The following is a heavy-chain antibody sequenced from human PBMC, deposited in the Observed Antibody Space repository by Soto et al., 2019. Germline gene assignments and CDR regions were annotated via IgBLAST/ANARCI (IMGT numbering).Heavy chain of an antibody. Sequence: SETLSLTCTVSGGSISSYYLSWIRQPPGKGLEWIGYIYYSGSTNYNPSLKSRVTISVDTSKNQFSLKLSSVTAADTAVYYCARLSGGGHDCWGQGTLVTVSS. CDR1: GGSISSYY. V-gene: IGHV4-59*08. D-gene: IGHD2-15*01. CDR2: IYYSGST. J-gene: IGHJ4*02. CDR3: ARLSGGGHDC.